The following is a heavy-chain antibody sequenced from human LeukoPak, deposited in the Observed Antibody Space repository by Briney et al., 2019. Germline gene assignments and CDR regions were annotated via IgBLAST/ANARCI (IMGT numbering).Heavy chain of an antibody. Sequence: SETLSLSCTVSGGSISSYYWSWIRQPAGKGLEWIGRIYTSGSTNYNPSLKSRVTMSVDTSNNQFSLKLSSVTAADTAVYYCARDSNYSSGWYMPYYYYYMDVWGKGTTVTVSS. CDR2: IYTSGST. CDR1: GGSISSYY. V-gene: IGHV4-4*07. D-gene: IGHD6-19*01. CDR3: ARDSNYSSGWYMPYYYYYMDV. J-gene: IGHJ6*03.